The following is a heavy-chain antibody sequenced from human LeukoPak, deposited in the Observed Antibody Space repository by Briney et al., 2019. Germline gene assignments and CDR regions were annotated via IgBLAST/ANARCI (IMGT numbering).Heavy chain of an antibody. CDR1: GGSFSGYY. V-gene: IGHV4-34*01. CDR3: ARAVAAPDDAFDI. D-gene: IGHD6-25*01. Sequence: SETLSLTCAVYGGSFSGYYWSWIRQPPGKGLEWIGEIYHSGGANYKPSLKSRVTMSVDTSKNHFSLKLTSVTAADTAVYYCARAVAAPDDAFDIWGQGTMVTVSS. CDR2: IYHSGGA. J-gene: IGHJ3*02.